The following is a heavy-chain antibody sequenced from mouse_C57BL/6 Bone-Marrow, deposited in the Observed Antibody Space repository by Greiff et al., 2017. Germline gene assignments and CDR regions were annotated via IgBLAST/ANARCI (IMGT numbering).Heavy chain of an antibody. J-gene: IGHJ2*01. Sequence: EVMLVESGGGLVQPGGSMKLSCAASGFTFSDAWMDWVRQSPEKGLEWVAEIRNKANNHATYYAESVKGRFTISRDDSKSSVYLQMNSLRAEDTGIYYCTRRVGPYYFDYWGQGTTLTVSS. CDR1: GFTFSDAW. V-gene: IGHV6-6*01. CDR2: IRNKANNHAT. CDR3: TRRVGPYYFDY. D-gene: IGHD4-1*01.